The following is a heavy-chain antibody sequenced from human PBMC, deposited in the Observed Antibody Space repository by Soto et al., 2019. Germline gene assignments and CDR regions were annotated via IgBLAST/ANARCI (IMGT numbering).Heavy chain of an antibody. Sequence: TLSLTCTVSGGSISSNNYYWGWIRQPPGKGLEWIGSVYYSGSNYYNPSLRRRVTISVDTSKNQFSLKLSSVTAADTAVYYCARDQSGDYDYWGQGTLVTVSS. J-gene: IGHJ4*02. D-gene: IGHD4-17*01. CDR1: GGSISSNNYY. V-gene: IGHV4-39*07. CDR3: ARDQSGDYDY. CDR2: VYYSGSN.